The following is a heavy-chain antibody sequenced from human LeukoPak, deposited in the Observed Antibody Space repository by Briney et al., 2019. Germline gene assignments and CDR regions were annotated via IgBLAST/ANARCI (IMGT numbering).Heavy chain of an antibody. V-gene: IGHV6-1*01. CDR3: ARRLTQYDCFDP. CDR2: TYYRSTWYN. Sequence: SQTLSLTCAISGDTVSSNSATWNWISQSPSRGLEWLGRTYYRSTWYNDYAVSVRGRITVNPDTSKNQFSLHLTSVTPEDTAVYYCARRLTQYDCFDPWGQGILVTVSS. J-gene: IGHJ5*02. D-gene: IGHD2-2*01. CDR1: GDTVSSNSAT.